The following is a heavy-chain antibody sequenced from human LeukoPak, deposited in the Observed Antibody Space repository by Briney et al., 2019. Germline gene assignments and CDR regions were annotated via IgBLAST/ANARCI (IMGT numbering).Heavy chain of an antibody. J-gene: IGHJ6*03. CDR3: ARGGYCSSTSCSTYYYYYYYMDV. Sequence: SETLSLTCTVSGGSISSYYWSWIRQPAGKGLEWIGRIYTSGSTNYNPSLKSRVTMSVDTSKNQFSLKLSSVTAADTAVYYCARGGYCSSTSCSTYYYYYYYMDVWGKGTTVTVSS. V-gene: IGHV4-4*07. CDR1: GGSISSYY. D-gene: IGHD2-2*01. CDR2: IYTSGST.